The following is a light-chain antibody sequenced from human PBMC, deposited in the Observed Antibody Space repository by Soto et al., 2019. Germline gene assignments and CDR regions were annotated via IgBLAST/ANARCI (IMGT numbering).Light chain of an antibody. J-gene: IGKJ5*01. CDR1: QSAGNF. CDR2: YIS. CDR3: QQHNQGPIT. Sequence: EIVMTQSPATLSVSPGETASLSCMASQSAGNFLAWYQQKPGQAPRLLIDYISTRATGIPAGFSGSGSGTEFTLTITRLQSEDSAVYYCQQHNQGPITFGQGTRLEIK. V-gene: IGKV3D-15*01.